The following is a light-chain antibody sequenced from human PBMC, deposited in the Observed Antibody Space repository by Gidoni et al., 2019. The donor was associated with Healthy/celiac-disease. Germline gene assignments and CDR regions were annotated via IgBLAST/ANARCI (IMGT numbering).Light chain of an antibody. J-gene: IGKJ1*01. CDR3: QQSYSTPKWT. CDR1: QSISSY. Sequence: DIQMTPSPSSLSSSVGDRVTITCRASQSISSYLNWDQQKPGKAPKLLIYAASSLQSGVPSRFSGSGSGTDFTLTISSLQPEDFATYYCQQSYSTPKWTFGQGTKVEIK. V-gene: IGKV1-39*01. CDR2: AAS.